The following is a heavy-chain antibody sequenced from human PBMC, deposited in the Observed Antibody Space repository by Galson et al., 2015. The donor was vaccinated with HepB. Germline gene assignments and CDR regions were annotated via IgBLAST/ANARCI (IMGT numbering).Heavy chain of an antibody. J-gene: IGHJ5*02. CDR3: ARGLRGGLGGRLEL. CDR2: INYRGST. CDR1: GGSFSGYQ. V-gene: IGHV4-34*01. D-gene: IGHD3-16*01. Sequence: LSLTCGVYGGSFSGYQWSWLRQPPGKAPEWIGEINYRGSTSYSPSLKSRVTISLDTSKNQFSLELTSVTAADTAVDFWARGLRGGLGGRLELWGQGALVTVSS.